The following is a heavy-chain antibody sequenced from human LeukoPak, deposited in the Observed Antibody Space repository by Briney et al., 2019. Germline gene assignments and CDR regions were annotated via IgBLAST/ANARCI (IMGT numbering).Heavy chain of an antibody. Sequence: QPGGSLRLSCAAPGFTFSSYWMSWVRQAPGKGLEWVANIKQDGSEKYYVDSVKGRFTISRDNAKNSLYLQMNSLRAEDTAVYYCARRPPWLPFDYWGQGTLVTVSS. V-gene: IGHV3-7*01. D-gene: IGHD3-9*01. CDR3: ARRPPWLPFDY. J-gene: IGHJ4*02. CDR1: GFTFSSYW. CDR2: IKQDGSEK.